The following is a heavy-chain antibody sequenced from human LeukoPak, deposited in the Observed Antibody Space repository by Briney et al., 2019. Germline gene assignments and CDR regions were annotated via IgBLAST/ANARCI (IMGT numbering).Heavy chain of an antibody. V-gene: IGHV4-34*01. CDR2: INHSGST. D-gene: IGHD3-10*01. Sequence: PSETLSLTCVVYGGSFSGYYWSWIRQPPGKGLEWIGEINHSGSTNYNPSLKSRVTISVDTSKNQFSLKLSSVTAADTAVYYCARHPRSFVRFGEFHYYYYMDVWGKGTTVTISS. CDR1: GGSFSGYY. J-gene: IGHJ6*03. CDR3: ARHPRSFVRFGEFHYYYYMDV.